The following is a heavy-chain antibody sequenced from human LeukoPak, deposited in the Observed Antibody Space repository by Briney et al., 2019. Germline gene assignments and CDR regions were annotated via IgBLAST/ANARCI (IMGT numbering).Heavy chain of an antibody. D-gene: IGHD1-26*01. CDR1: GFTFSSYA. J-gene: IGHJ4*02. V-gene: IGHV3-23*01. CDR2: ISGSGGST. Sequence: GGSLRLSCAASGFTFSSYAMSWVRQAPGKGLEWVSAISGSGGSTYYADSVKGRFTISRDNSKNTLYLQMNSLRAEDTAIYYCAKDFAPYSGSYLSALSPYDYWGQGTLVTVSS. CDR3: AKDFAPYSGSYLSALSPYDY.